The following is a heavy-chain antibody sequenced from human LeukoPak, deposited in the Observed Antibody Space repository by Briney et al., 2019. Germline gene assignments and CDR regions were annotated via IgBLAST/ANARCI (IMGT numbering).Heavy chain of an antibody. D-gene: IGHD4-17*01. J-gene: IGHJ6*02. Sequence: SETLSLTCAVYGGSFSGYYWSWIRQPPGKGLEWIGEINHGGSTNYNPSLKSRVTISVDTSKNQFSLKLSSVTAADTAVYYCARGLGLYGDKIIYYYYYGMDVWGQGTTVTVSS. CDR2: INHGGST. V-gene: IGHV4-34*01. CDR1: GGSFSGYY. CDR3: ARGLGLYGDKIIYYYYYGMDV.